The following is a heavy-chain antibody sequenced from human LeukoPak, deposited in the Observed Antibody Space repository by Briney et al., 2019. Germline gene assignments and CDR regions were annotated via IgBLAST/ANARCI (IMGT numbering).Heavy chain of an antibody. J-gene: IGHJ4*02. D-gene: IGHD6-13*01. CDR3: ARSSSWSYFDY. Sequence: SETLSLTCTVSGGSIRSYYWSWIRQPPGKGLEWIGYIYYSGSTNYNPSLKSRVTILVDTSKNQFSLKLSSVTAADTAVYYCARSSSWSYFDYWGQGTVVTVSS. CDR2: IYYSGST. V-gene: IGHV4-59*01. CDR1: GGSIRSYY.